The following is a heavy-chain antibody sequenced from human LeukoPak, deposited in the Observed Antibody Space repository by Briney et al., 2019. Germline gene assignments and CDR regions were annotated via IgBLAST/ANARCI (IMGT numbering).Heavy chain of an antibody. CDR2: VYYSGGT. CDR1: SGSISSHY. V-gene: IGHV4-59*11. CDR3: ARGPHHHDRSGYSPYYYYHTAV. J-gene: IGHJ6*03. D-gene: IGHD3-22*01. Sequence: SETLSLTCTVSSGSISSHYWSGIRQPPGKGLEGIGYVYYSGGTDYNPSLKSRFTISVDTSKNQFSLKLSSVTAADTPVHYCARGPHHHDRSGYSPYYYYHTAVWGKGTTVTVSS.